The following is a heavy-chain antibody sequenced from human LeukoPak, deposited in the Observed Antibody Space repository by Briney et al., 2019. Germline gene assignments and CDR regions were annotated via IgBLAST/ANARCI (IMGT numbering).Heavy chain of an antibody. CDR2: IYHSGST. J-gene: IGHJ4*02. Sequence: GSLRLSCAASGFTFSSYAMSWVRQAPGKGLEWIGSIYHSGSTYYNPSLKSRVTISVDTSKNQFSLKLSSVTAADTAVYYCANYGSGSYLIDYWGQGTLVTVSS. CDR1: GFTFSSYA. D-gene: IGHD3-10*01. CDR3: ANYGSGSYLIDY. V-gene: IGHV4-38-2*01.